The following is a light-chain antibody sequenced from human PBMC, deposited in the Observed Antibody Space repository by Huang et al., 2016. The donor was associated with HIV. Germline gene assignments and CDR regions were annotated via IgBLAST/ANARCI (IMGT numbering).Light chain of an antibody. CDR2: GAS. CDR1: QSVSNS. J-gene: IGKJ1*01. CDR3: QQYGGTPRT. V-gene: IGKV3-20*01. Sequence: EIVLTQSPGTLSLSPGERATVSCRASQSVSNSLAWYQQKPGQAPRLLIYGASTKVPGIPDRFRGSGSETDFTLTINRLEPEDFAIYYCQQYGGTPRTFGQGTKVEIK.